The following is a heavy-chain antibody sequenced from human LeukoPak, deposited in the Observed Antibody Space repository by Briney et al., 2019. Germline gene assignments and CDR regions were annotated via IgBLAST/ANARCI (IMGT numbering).Heavy chain of an antibody. CDR3: VKVSIFGMVMDY. CDR1: GFTFSSYA. D-gene: IGHD3-3*01. Sequence: QPGGSLRLSCAASGFTFSSYAMSWVRQAPGKGLEWVAFVQYDGSNKYYADSVKGRFTISRDNSKNTLYLQMKSLRVEDTAVYYCVKVSIFGMVMDYWGQGTLVTVSS. CDR2: VQYDGSNK. V-gene: IGHV3-30*02. J-gene: IGHJ4*02.